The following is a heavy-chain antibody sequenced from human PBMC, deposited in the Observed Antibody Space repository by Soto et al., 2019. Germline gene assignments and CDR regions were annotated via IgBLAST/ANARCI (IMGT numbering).Heavy chain of an antibody. D-gene: IGHD4-4*01. CDR3: ARHPSNFWFDP. V-gene: IGHV4-39*01. J-gene: IGHJ5*02. Sequence: SETLSLTCTVSGGSISSSSYFWGRIRQPPGKGLEWIGSIYYSGSTYYNPSLKSRVTVSVDTSKNQFSLKLSSVTAAYTALYYCARHPSNFWFDPWGQGTLVTVLL. CDR1: GGSISSSSYF. CDR2: IYYSGST.